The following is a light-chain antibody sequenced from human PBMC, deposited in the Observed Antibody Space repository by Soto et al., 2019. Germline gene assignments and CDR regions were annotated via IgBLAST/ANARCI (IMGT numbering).Light chain of an antibody. CDR1: EFIRND. Sequence: AIQMTQSPSSLSASVGDRVTITCRASEFIRNDLGWYQQKPGKAPKLLIYAASSLQSGVPSRFSGSGYGTAFALTISSLQPEDIATYFCLQDYIYPRAFGQGTKLEIK. CDR3: LQDYIYPRA. J-gene: IGKJ2*01. V-gene: IGKV1-6*01. CDR2: AAS.